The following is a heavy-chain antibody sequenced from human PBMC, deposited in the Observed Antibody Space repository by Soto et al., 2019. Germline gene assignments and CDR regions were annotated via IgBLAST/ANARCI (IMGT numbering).Heavy chain of an antibody. D-gene: IGHD3-10*01. J-gene: IGHJ6*03. Sequence: EVQLVESGGGLVQPGGSLRLSCAASGFTFSFYWMSWVRQAPGKGLEWVANIKEDGSEKYYVDSVKSRFTISRDNAKNSLYLQMNSLRAEDTAVYYCARGRMVRGVTFYYYYYMDVWGKGTTVTVS. V-gene: IGHV3-7*01. CDR2: IKEDGSEK. CDR1: GFTFSFYW. CDR3: ARGRMVRGVTFYYYYYMDV.